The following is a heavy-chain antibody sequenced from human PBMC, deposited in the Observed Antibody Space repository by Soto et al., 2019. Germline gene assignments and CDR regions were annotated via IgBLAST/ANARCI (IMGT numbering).Heavy chain of an antibody. CDR2: ISSNGGST. CDR3: FGGGSWSLDY. V-gene: IGHV3-64D*08. CDR1: GFTFSSYA. D-gene: IGHD2-15*01. J-gene: IGHJ4*02. Sequence: GGSLRLSCSASGFTFSSYAMHWVRQAPGKGLEYVSAISSNGGSTYYADSVKGRFTISRDNSKNTLYLQMSSLRAEDTAVYYCFGGGSWSLDYWGQGTLVTVSS.